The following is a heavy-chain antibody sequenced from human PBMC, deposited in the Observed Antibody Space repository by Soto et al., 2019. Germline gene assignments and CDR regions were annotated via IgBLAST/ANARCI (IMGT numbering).Heavy chain of an antibody. CDR3: ARVQRPKYNWNDDSTYYYMDV. V-gene: IGHV4-34*01. CDR1: GGSFSGYY. Sequence: SETLSLTCAVYGGSFSGYYWSWIRQPPGKGLEWIGEINHSGSTNYNPSLKSRVTISVDTSKNQFSLKLSSVTAADTAVYYCARVQRPKYNWNDDSTYYYMDVWGKGTTVTVSS. D-gene: IGHD1-1*01. J-gene: IGHJ6*03. CDR2: INHSGST.